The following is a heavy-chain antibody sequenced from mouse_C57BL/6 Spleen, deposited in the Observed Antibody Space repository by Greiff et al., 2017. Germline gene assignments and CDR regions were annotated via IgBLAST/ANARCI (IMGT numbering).Heavy chain of an antibody. CDR2: ISYDGSN. V-gene: IGHV3-6*01. CDR1: GYSITSGYY. Sequence: VQLKESGPGLVKPSQSLSLTCSVTGYSITSGYYWNWIRQFPGNKLEWMGYISYDGSNNYNPSLKNRISITRDTSKNQFFLKLNSVTTEDTATYYCARASDSSGLHFDYWGQGTTLTVSS. J-gene: IGHJ2*01. CDR3: ARASDSSGLHFDY. D-gene: IGHD3-2*02.